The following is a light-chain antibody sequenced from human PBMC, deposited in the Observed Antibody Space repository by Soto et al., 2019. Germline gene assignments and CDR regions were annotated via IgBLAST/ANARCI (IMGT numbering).Light chain of an antibody. CDR1: SSDIGTYNV. CDR2: EAT. Sequence: QSVLTQPASVSGSPGQSITFSCTGTSSDIGTYNVVSWYQQHPGKAPKVMIYEATKRPSGVSNRFSGSKSGNTASLTISGLQAEDEADYYCSSYAGSSTYVFGTVTKVTVL. J-gene: IGLJ1*01. CDR3: SSYAGSSTYV. V-gene: IGLV2-23*01.